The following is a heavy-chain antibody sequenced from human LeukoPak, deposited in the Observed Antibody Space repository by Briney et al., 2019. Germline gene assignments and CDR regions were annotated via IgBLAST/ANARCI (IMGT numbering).Heavy chain of an antibody. CDR2: ISGSGGST. J-gene: IGHJ4*02. V-gene: IGHV3-23*01. CDR1: GFTFSNSA. D-gene: IGHD3-10*01. CDR3: TTYGSGRKFDY. Sequence: GGSLRPSCAASGFTFSNSAMSWVRQAPGKGLEWVSAISGSGGSTYYADSVKGRFTISRDNSKNTVYLQMNSLRADDTAVYYCTTYGSGRKFDYWGQGVLVTVSS.